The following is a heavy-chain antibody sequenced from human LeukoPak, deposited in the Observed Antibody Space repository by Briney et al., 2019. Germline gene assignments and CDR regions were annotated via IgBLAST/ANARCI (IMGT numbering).Heavy chain of an antibody. CDR2: ITGTGGNT. V-gene: IGHV3-23*01. D-gene: IGHD3-22*01. J-gene: IGHJ4*02. Sequence: PGGSLRLSCAASGFTFRSYDMSWVRQAPGKGLEWVSDITGTGGNTYYADSVKGRFTISRDNSKNTLYLQMNSLRDEDTAVYYCAKVKDTSGSRFDYWGQGTLVTVS. CDR1: GFTFRSYD. CDR3: AKVKDTSGSRFDY.